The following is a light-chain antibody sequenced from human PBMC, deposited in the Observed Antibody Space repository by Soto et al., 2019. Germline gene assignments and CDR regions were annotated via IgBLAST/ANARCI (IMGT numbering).Light chain of an antibody. CDR3: SSYTSSSTVV. Sequence: QSALTQPASVSGSPGQSITISCTGTSSDVGGYKYVSWYQHHPGKAPKLMIYDVSNRPSGVSNRFSGSKSGNTASLNISGLQAEDEADYYCSSYTSSSTVVFGGGTKLTVL. J-gene: IGLJ2*01. V-gene: IGLV2-14*03. CDR2: DVS. CDR1: SSDVGGYKY.